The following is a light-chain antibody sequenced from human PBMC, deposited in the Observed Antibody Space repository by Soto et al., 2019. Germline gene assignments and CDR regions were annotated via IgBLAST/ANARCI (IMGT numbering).Light chain of an antibody. J-gene: IGKJ4*01. CDR1: QSISSY. CDR2: TAS. V-gene: IGKV1-39*01. Sequence: DIQMTQSPSSLSASVGERITITCRASQSISSYLNWYQQKPGKAPKLLIYTASSLQSGVPSRFSGSGSGTDFTLTISSLQPEDFATYYCQQNYSTPLTFGGGTKVDIK. CDR3: QQNYSTPLT.